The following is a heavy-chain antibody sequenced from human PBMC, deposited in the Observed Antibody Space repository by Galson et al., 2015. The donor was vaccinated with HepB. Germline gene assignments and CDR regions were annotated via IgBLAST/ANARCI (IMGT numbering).Heavy chain of an antibody. CDR1: GFTFSDYY. V-gene: IGHV3-11*06. J-gene: IGHJ5*02. CDR3: ARDNRYYYGSGSYSNWFDP. CDR2: ISSSSSYT. Sequence: SLRLSCAASGFTFSDYYMSWIRQAPGKGLEWVSYISSSSSYTNYADSVKGRFTISRDNAKNSLYLQMNSLRAEDTAVYYCARDNRYYYGSGSYSNWFDPWGQGTLVTVSS. D-gene: IGHD3-10*01.